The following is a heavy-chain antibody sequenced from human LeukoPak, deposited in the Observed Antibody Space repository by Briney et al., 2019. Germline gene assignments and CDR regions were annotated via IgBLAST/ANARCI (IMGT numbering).Heavy chain of an antibody. CDR1: GFTFSSYS. Sequence: PGGSLRLSCAASGFTFSSYSMTWVRQAPGKGLEWVSSISSSSSYIYYADSVKGRFTISRDNAKNSLYLQMNSLRAEDTAVYYCARASCSGSSCPADWGQGTLVTVSS. D-gene: IGHD2-2*01. CDR2: ISSSSSYI. V-gene: IGHV3-21*01. J-gene: IGHJ4*02. CDR3: ARASCSGSSCPAD.